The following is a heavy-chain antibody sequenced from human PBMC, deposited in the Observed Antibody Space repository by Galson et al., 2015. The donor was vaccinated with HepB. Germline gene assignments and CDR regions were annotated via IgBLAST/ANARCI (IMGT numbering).Heavy chain of an antibody. D-gene: IGHD3-3*01. CDR3: AKDLTTFGVAPDY. CDR1: GFTFSSYV. Sequence: SLRLSCAASGFTFSSYVMHWVRQAPGKGLEWVAFISYEGSNKYYADSEKGRFTISRDNSKNTLYLQMNSLRPEDTAVYYCAKDLTTFGVAPDYWGQGTLVTVSS. J-gene: IGHJ4*02. V-gene: IGHV3-30*18. CDR2: ISYEGSNK.